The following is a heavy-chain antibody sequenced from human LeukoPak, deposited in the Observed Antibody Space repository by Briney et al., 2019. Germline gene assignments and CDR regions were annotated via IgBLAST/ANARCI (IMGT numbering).Heavy chain of an antibody. Sequence: GGSLRLSCVASGFTFSRNGMHWVRQAPGKGLEWVAVISYDGSNRYYVDSVKGRFTISRDNSKNTLYLQMNSLRAEDTAVYYCARGVGWFDPWGQGTLVTVSS. CDR1: GFTFSRNG. D-gene: IGHD3-3*01. V-gene: IGHV3-30*03. CDR2: ISYDGSNR. CDR3: ARGVGWFDP. J-gene: IGHJ5*02.